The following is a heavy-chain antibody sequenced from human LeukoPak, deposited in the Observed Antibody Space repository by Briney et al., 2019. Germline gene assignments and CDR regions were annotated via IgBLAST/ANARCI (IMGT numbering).Heavy chain of an antibody. J-gene: IGHJ6*03. CDR2: ISAYNGNT. Sequence: ASVKVSCKASGDTFTSYGISWVRQAPGQGLEWMGWISAYNGNTNYAQKLQGRVTMTTDTSTSTAYMELRSLRSDDTAVYYCARDPRIATTVVTPGYYYYYMDVWGKGTTVTVSS. CDR1: GDTFTSYG. CDR3: ARDPRIATTVVTPGYYYYYMDV. V-gene: IGHV1-18*01. D-gene: IGHD4-23*01.